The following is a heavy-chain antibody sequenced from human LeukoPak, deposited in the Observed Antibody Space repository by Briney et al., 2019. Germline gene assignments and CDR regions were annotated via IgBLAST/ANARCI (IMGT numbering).Heavy chain of an antibody. CDR1: GFTFSSYA. J-gene: IGHJ6*02. D-gene: IGHD4-17*01. Sequence: GGSLRLSCAASGFTFSSYAMHWVRQAPGKGLEWVAVISYDGSNKYYADSVKGRFTISRDNSKNTLYLQMNSLRAEDTAVYYCARPLTTVTSHYYYYGMDVWGQGTTVTVSS. CDR3: ARPLTTVTSHYYYYGMDV. CDR2: ISYDGSNK. V-gene: IGHV3-30*04.